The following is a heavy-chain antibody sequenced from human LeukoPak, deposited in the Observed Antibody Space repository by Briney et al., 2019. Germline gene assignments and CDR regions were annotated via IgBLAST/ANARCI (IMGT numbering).Heavy chain of an antibody. CDR1: GYTFTSYD. CDR3: ARVPPALWFWELSPPLDY. J-gene: IGHJ4*02. Sequence: ASVKVSCKASGYTFTSYDINWVRQATGQGLEWKGWMNPNSGNTGYAQKFQGRVTMTRNTSISTAYMELSSLRSEDTAGYYCARVPPALWFWELSPPLDYWGQGTLVTVFS. D-gene: IGHD3-10*01. V-gene: IGHV1-8*01. CDR2: MNPNSGNT.